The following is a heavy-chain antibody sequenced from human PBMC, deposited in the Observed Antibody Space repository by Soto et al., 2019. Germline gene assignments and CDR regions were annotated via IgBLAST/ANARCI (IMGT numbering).Heavy chain of an antibody. CDR3: ASGGKYCSSTSCDEHYYYGMDV. V-gene: IGHV1-2*04. Sequence: ASVKVSCKASGYTFTGYYMHWVRQAPGQGLEWMGWINPNSGGTNYAQKFQGWVTMTRDTSISTAYMELSRLRSDDTAVYYCASGGKYCSSTSCDEHYYYGMDVWGQGTTVTVSS. CDR1: GYTFTGYY. J-gene: IGHJ6*02. D-gene: IGHD2-2*01. CDR2: INPNSGGT.